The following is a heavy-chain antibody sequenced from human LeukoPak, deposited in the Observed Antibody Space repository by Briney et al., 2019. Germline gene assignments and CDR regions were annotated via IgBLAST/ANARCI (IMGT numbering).Heavy chain of an antibody. CDR1: GFIFSSYA. J-gene: IGHJ3*02. CDR2: INSNGGNT. Sequence: GRSLRLSCAASGFIFSSYAMHWVRQAPGKGLEYVSAINSNGGNTYYANSVKGRFTISRDNSKNTLYLQMGSLRAEDMAVYYCAGEDIVVVPAAEATGGAFDIWGQGTMVTVSS. CDR3: AGEDIVVVPAAEATGGAFDI. D-gene: IGHD2-2*01. V-gene: IGHV3-64*01.